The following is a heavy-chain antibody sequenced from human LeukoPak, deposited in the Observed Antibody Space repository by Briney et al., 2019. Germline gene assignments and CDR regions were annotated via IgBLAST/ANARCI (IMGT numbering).Heavy chain of an antibody. Sequence: SGTLSLTCTVSGGSISSYYWSWIRQPAGKGLEWIGRIYTRGSTNYNPSLKSRVTMSVNTSKNQFSLKLSSVTAADTAVYYCAREITDTAMVYYYYYYMDVWGKGTTVTISS. D-gene: IGHD5-18*01. CDR1: GGSISSYY. CDR3: AREITDTAMVYYYYYYMDV. J-gene: IGHJ6*03. V-gene: IGHV4-4*07. CDR2: IYTRGST.